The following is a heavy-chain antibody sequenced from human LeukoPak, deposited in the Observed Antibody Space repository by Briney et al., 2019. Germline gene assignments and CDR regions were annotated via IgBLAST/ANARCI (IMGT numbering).Heavy chain of an antibody. CDR2: LSYTGST. Sequence: SSQTLSLTCTVSAGSISSFSYYLGWIRQPPGKGLEGIGSLSYTGSTYYSPCLKGRLTISVDTSKNHFSLKLKSVTAADTAVYYCAIRRAPFFVGFDPWGQGALVTVSS. D-gene: IGHD3-3*02. CDR3: AIRRAPFFVGFDP. V-gene: IGHV4-39*01. J-gene: IGHJ5*02. CDR1: AGSISSFSYY.